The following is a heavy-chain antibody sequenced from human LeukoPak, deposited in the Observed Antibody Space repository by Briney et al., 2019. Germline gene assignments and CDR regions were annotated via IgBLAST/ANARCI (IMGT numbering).Heavy chain of an antibody. CDR3: ARERKAAANWFDP. V-gene: IGHV3-74*01. CDR1: GFTFSSYW. Sequence: PGGSLRLSCAASGFTFSSYWMHWVRQAPGKGLVWVSRINSDGSSTSYADSVKGRFTISRDNAKNTLYLQMNSLRAEDTAVYYCARERKAAANWFDPWGQGTLVTVSS. CDR2: INSDGSST. J-gene: IGHJ5*02. D-gene: IGHD6-13*01.